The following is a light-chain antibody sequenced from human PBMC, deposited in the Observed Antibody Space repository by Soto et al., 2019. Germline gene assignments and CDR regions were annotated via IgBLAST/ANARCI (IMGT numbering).Light chain of an antibody. CDR2: EVT. CDR3: SSYTSRITRV. Sequence: QSVLTQPASVSGSPGQSITISCTGTSSDVGGYNYVSWYQQHPGKAPKLMIYEVTNRPSGVSNRFSGSKSGNTASLTISGLQAEDEADYYCSSYTSRITRVFGTGTKVTLL. CDR1: SSDVGGYNY. J-gene: IGLJ1*01. V-gene: IGLV2-14*01.